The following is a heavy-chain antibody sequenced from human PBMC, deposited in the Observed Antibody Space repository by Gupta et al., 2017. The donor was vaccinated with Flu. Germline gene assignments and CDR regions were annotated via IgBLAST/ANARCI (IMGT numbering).Heavy chain of an antibody. V-gene: IGHV3-7*01. CDR3: ARDDYSNLNV. J-gene: IGHJ6*02. CDR2: INQDGSKK. CDR1: GFTFSNYW. Sequence: EVQLVESGGRLVEPGGSLRLSCAASGFTFSNYWMTWLRQAPGKGLEWVANINQDGSKKYYVDAVKGRFTVSRDNAKNSVYLQMNSLRGEDTAVYYCARDDYSNLNVWGQGTTVTVSS. D-gene: IGHD4-11*01.